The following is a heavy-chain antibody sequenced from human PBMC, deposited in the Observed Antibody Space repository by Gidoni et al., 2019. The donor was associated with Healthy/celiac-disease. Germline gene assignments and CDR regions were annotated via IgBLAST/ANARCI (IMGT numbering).Heavy chain of an antibody. D-gene: IGHD3-3*01. J-gene: IGHJ6*03. Sequence: EVQLLESGGGLVQPGGSLRLSCAASGFTFSSYAMSWVRQAPGKGLEWVSAISGSGGSTYYADSVKGRFTISRDNSKNTLYLQMNSLRAEDTAVYYCAKAGGFLEWTNYYYYMDVWGKGTTVTVSS. V-gene: IGHV3-23*01. CDR2: ISGSGGST. CDR3: AKAGGFLEWTNYYYYMDV. CDR1: GFTFSSYA.